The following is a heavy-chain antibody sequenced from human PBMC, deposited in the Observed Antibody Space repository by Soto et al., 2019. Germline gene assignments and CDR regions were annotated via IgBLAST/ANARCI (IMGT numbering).Heavy chain of an antibody. V-gene: IGHV3-23*01. CDR1: GFTFSSYA. Sequence: GGSLRLSCAASGFTFSSYAMSWVRQAPGKGLEWVSAISGSGDSTYYADSVKGRFTISRDNSKNTLYLQMNSLRAEDTAVYYCAKDLRIAVAGHFYYYYYGMDVWGQGTTVTVSS. CDR3: AKDLRIAVAGHFYYYYYGMDV. D-gene: IGHD6-19*01. J-gene: IGHJ6*02. CDR2: ISGSGDST.